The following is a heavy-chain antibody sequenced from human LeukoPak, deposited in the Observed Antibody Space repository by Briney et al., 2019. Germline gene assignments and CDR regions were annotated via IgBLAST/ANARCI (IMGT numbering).Heavy chain of an antibody. CDR2: ISGSGGST. V-gene: IGHV3-23*01. CDR1: GFTFSSYG. CDR3: ARIIVGATGIDY. D-gene: IGHD1-26*01. J-gene: IGHJ4*02. Sequence: GGSLRLSCAASGFTFSSYGMHWVRQAPGKGLEWVSAISGSGGSTYYADSVKGRFTISRDNSKNTLYLQMNSLRAEDTAVYYCARIIVGATGIDYWGQGTLVSVSS.